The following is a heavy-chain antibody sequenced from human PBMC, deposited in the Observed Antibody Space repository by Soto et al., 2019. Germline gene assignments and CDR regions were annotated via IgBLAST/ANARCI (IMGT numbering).Heavy chain of an antibody. CDR1: GFTFSSYA. J-gene: IGHJ6*02. D-gene: IGHD3-10*01. V-gene: IGHV3-23*01. CDR2: ISGNGIST. CDR3: AKVQGSGSGLYYFYYYGMDV. Sequence: GGSLRLSCAASGFTFSSYALSWVRQAPGKGLQCVSTISGNGISTYYADSVKGRFTISRDNSRNTLYLQMNSLRAEDTAVYYCAKVQGSGSGLYYFYYYGMDVWGQGTTVTVSS.